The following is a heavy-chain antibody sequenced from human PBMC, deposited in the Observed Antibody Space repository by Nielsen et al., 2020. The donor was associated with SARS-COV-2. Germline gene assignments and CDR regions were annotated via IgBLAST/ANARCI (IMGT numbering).Heavy chain of an antibody. V-gene: IGHV3-23*01. CDR2: ISGSGGST. CDR1: GFTFSSYA. J-gene: IGHJ4*02. Sequence: GESLKISCAASGFTFSSYAMSWVRQAPGKGLEWVSAISGSGGSTYYADSVKGRFTISRDNSKNTLYLQMNSLRAEDTAVYYCARDLDGYDFWSGYYTEGYFDYWGQGTLVTVSS. D-gene: IGHD3-3*01. CDR3: ARDLDGYDFWSGYYTEGYFDY.